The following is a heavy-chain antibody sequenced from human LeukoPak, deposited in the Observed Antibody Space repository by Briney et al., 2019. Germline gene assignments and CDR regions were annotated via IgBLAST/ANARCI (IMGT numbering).Heavy chain of an antibody. CDR3: ATDHVPTFLSQDPQLDYYGSGIRFDP. Sequence: ASVKVSCKASGYTFTGYYMHWVRQAPGQGLEWMGWINPNSGGTNYAQKFQGRVTMTRDTSISTAYMELSSLRSEDTAVYYCATDHVPTFLSQDPQLDYYGSGIRFDPWGQGTLVTVSS. V-gene: IGHV1-2*02. D-gene: IGHD3-10*01. CDR1: GYTFTGYY. CDR2: INPNSGGT. J-gene: IGHJ5*02.